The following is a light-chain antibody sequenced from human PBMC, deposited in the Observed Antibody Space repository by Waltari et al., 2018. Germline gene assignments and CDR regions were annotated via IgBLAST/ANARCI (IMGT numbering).Light chain of an antibody. J-gene: IGKJ3*01. CDR2: DAS. CDR3: QQRSNWPLGGT. CDR1: QSVSSY. V-gene: IGKV3-11*01. Sequence: ELVLTQSPATLSLSPGDRATLSCRASQSVSSYLAWYQQKPGQAPRLLIYDASNRATGIPARFSGSGSGTDFTLTISSLEPEDFAVYYCQQRSNWPLGGTFGPGTKVDIK.